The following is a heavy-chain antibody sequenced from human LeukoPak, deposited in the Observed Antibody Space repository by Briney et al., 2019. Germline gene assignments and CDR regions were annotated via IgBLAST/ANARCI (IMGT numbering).Heavy chain of an antibody. D-gene: IGHD2/OR15-2a*01. Sequence: SGGSLRLSCAASGFTFSSYPMSWVRQAPGKGLEWVSTISDSGGSTYYADSVKGRFTISRDNSKNTLYLQMNSLRADDTALYYCTKADSTRGDYWGQGTLVTVSS. CDR2: ISDSGGST. V-gene: IGHV3-23*01. CDR1: GFTFSSYP. CDR3: TKADSTRGDY. J-gene: IGHJ4*02.